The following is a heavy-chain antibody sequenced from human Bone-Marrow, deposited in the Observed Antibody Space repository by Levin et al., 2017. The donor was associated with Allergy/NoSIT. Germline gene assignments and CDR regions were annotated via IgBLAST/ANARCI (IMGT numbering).Heavy chain of an antibody. CDR2: IYYSGST. J-gene: IGHJ4*02. CDR3: ARVPYYYGSGSYFEFDY. V-gene: IGHV4-59*01. CDR1: GGSISSYY. D-gene: IGHD3-10*01. Sequence: SQTLSLTCTVSGGSISSYYWSWIRQPPGKGLEWIGYIYYSGSTNYNPSLKSRVTISVDTSKNQFSLKLSSVTAADTAVYYCARVPYYYGSGSYFEFDYWGQGTLVTVSS.